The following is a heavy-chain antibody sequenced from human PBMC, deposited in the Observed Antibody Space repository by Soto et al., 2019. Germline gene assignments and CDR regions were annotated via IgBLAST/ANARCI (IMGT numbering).Heavy chain of an antibody. CDR1: GYTFNSYG. D-gene: IGHD6-13*01. CDR2: INAYNGNT. CDR3: ARELGHQLVDY. V-gene: IGHV1-18*01. J-gene: IGHJ4*02. Sequence: QVQLVQSGAEVKKPGASVKVSCKASGYTFNSYGISWVRQAPGQGLEWMGWINAYNGNTNYAQKHQGRVTITTDTATSTAYMELRSLRSDDTAVYYSARELGHQLVDYWGQGTLVTVSS.